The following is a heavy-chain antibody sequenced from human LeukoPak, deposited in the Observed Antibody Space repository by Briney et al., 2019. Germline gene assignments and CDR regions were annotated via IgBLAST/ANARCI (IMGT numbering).Heavy chain of an antibody. D-gene: IGHD2-2*01. CDR3: AKVGYCSSTSCYAGKSFDY. V-gene: IGHV3-21*04. CDR2: ISSSSSYI. CDR1: GFTFSSYS. J-gene: IGHJ4*02. Sequence: GGSLRLSCAASGFTFSSYSMNWVRQAPGKGLEWVSSISSSSSYIYYADSVKGRFTISRDNAKNSLYLQMNSLRAEDTAVYYCAKVGYCSSTSCYAGKSFDYWGQGTLVTVSS.